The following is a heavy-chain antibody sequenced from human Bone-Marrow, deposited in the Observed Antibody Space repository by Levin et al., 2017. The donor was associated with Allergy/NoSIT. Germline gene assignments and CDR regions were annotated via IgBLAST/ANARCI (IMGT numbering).Heavy chain of an antibody. J-gene: IGHJ6*02. CDR3: TTDLSGNYDFWSGYYKYYYYYGMDV. V-gene: IGHV3-15*07. Sequence: GGSLRLSCAASGFTFSNAWMNWVRQAPGNGLEWVGRIKSKTDGGTTDYAAPVKGRFTISRDDSKNTLYLQMNSLKTEDTAVYYCTTDLSGNYDFWSGYYKYYYYYGMDVWGQGTTVTVSS. D-gene: IGHD3-3*01. CDR1: GFTFSNAW. CDR2: IKSKTDGGTT.